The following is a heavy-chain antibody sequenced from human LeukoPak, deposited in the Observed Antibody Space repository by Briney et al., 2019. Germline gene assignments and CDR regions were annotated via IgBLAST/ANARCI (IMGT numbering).Heavy chain of an antibody. CDR2: ISSSSSYI. V-gene: IGHV3-21*01. CDR1: GFTLSNYA. D-gene: IGHD6-19*01. Sequence: VSLILSCAASGFTLSNYAMSCVRQAAGKGLEWVSSISSSSSYIYYADSVKGRFTISRDNAKNSLYLQMNSLRAEDTAVYYCARAYSSGWYRYYYGMDVWGKGTTVTVSS. J-gene: IGHJ6*04. CDR3: ARAYSSGWYRYYYGMDV.